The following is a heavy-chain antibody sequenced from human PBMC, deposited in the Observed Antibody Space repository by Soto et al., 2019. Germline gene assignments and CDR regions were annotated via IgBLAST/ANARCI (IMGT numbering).Heavy chain of an antibody. CDR2: IIPIFGTA. J-gene: IGHJ4*02. CDR1: GGTFSSYA. CDR3: ARDLGQYHILTGPLGY. D-gene: IGHD3-9*01. V-gene: IGHV1-69*13. Sequence: GASVKVSCKASGGTFSSYAISWVRQAPGQGLEWMGGIIPIFGTANYAQKFQGRVTITADESTSTAYMELSSLRSEDTAVYYCARDLGQYHILTGPLGYWGQGTLVTVSS.